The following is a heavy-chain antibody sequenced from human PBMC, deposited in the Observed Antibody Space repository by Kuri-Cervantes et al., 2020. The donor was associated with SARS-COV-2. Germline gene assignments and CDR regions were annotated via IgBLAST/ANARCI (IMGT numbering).Heavy chain of an antibody. J-gene: IGHJ2*01. CDR1: GFTFSSYG. D-gene: IGHD2-2*01. CDR2: IRYDGSNK. CDR3: ARRFHQYQLPHWYFDL. Sequence: GESLKISCAAPGFTFSSYGMHWVRQAPDKGLEWVAFIRYDGSNKYYADSVKGRFTISRDNAKNSLYLQMNSLRAEDTAVYYCARRFHQYQLPHWYFDLWGRGTLVTVSS. V-gene: IGHV3-30*02.